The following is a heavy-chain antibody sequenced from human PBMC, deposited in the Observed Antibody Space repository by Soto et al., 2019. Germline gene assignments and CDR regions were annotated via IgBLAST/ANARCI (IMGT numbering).Heavy chain of an antibody. J-gene: IGHJ5*02. CDR2: IYSTGST. CDR1: GGTVGGVFGC. V-gene: IGHV4-61*01. Sequence: PSETPRVPASVSGGTVGGVFGCRSLIQQPPGKGLEWIGSIYSTGSTDYNPSLKNRLTMSIDMSRDLFSLRLDSVTAPDTAVYYCGRIPVDTYMIYCSDPWGQGTLGTVSS. CDR3: GRIPVDTYMIYCSDP. D-gene: IGHD3-16*01.